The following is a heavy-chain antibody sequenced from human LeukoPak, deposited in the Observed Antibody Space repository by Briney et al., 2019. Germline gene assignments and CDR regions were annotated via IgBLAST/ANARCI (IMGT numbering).Heavy chain of an antibody. CDR3: ARGLTVTLNFYYYYYYMDV. D-gene: IGHD4-17*01. CDR2: INHSGST. V-gene: IGHV4-34*01. CDR1: GGSFSGYY. Sequence: SETLSLTCAVYGGSFSGYYWSWIRQPPGKGLEWIGEINHSGSTNYNPSLKRRVTISVDTSKNQFSLRLSSVTAADTAVYYCARGLTVTLNFYYYYYYMDVWGKGTTVTVSS. J-gene: IGHJ6*03.